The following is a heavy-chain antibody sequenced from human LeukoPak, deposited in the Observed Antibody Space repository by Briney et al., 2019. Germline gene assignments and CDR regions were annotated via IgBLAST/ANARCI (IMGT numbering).Heavy chain of an antibody. J-gene: IGHJ4*02. CDR3: AREIIGVSSGWYYFDY. CDR2: INSDGSST. V-gene: IGHV3-74*01. CDR1: GFTFSSYW. D-gene: IGHD6-19*01. Sequence: GGSLRLSCAASGFTFSSYWMHWVRQAPGKGLVWVSRINSDGSSTSYADSVKGRFTISRDNAKNSLYLQMNSLRAEDTAVYYCAREIIGVSSGWYYFDYWGQGTLVTVSS.